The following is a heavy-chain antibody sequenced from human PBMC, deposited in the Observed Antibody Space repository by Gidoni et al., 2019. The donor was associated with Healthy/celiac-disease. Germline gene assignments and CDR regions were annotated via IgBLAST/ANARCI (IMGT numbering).Heavy chain of an antibody. CDR3: AKALTSAWFFDY. V-gene: IGHV3-23*01. CDR1: GFTFSTYA. D-gene: IGHD6-19*01. CDR2: ISDSDSGT. Sequence: EVQLLESGGGLVQPGRSLRLSCAASGFTFSTYAMSWVRQAPGKGLEWVSGISDSDSGTYYAGSVKGRFTISRDNSKNALCLQLNSLRAEDTAVYYCAKALTSAWFFDYWGQGTLVTVSS. J-gene: IGHJ4*02.